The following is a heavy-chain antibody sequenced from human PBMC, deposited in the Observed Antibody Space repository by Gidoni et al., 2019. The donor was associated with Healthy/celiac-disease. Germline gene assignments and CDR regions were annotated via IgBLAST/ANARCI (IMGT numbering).Heavy chain of an antibody. CDR1: GSTFSSYA. V-gene: IGHV3-64D*06. CDR3: VNPGSGAFDI. D-gene: IGHD3-10*01. J-gene: IGHJ3*02. Sequence: VQLVESGGGLVQPGGSLRRPCSASGSTFSSYAMHWVRQAPGKGLEYVSAISSNGGSTYYADSVKGRFTISRDNSKNTLYLQMSSLRAEDTAVYYCVNPGSGAFDIWGQGTMVTVSS. CDR2: ISSNGGST.